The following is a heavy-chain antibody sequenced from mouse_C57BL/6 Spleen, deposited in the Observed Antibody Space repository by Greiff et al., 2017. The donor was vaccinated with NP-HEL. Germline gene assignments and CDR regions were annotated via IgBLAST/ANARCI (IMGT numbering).Heavy chain of an antibody. V-gene: IGHV1-26*01. Sequence: EVQLQQSGPELVKPGASVKISCKASGYTFTDYYMNWVKQSHGKSLEWIGDINPNNGGTSYNQKFKGKATLTVDKSSSTAYMELRSLTSEDSAVYYCARLGWDVRFAYWGQGTLVTVSA. D-gene: IGHD4-1*01. CDR3: ARLGWDVRFAY. CDR2: INPNNGGT. CDR1: GYTFTDYY. J-gene: IGHJ3*01.